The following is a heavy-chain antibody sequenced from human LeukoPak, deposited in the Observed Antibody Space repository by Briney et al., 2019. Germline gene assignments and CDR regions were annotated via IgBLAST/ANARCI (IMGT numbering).Heavy chain of an antibody. CDR2: MYYGGNT. CDR1: GGSISGYY. CDR3: ARAGYDFWSGYRGPDYFDS. D-gene: IGHD3-3*01. V-gene: IGHV4-59*01. J-gene: IGHJ4*02. Sequence: PPETLSLTCTVSGGSISGYYWSWIRQPPGMPLEWIGYMYYGGNTNYNPSLKSRVTISVDTSKSQFSLKLRFVTAADTAVYYCARAGYDFWSGYRGPDYFDSWGQGTLVTVSS.